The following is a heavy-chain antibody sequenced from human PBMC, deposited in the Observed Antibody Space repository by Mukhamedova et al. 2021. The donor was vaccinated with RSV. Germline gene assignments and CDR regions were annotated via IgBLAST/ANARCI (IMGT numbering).Heavy chain of an antibody. Sequence: ISAYNGNTNYAQKLQGRVTMTEDTSTDTAYMELSSLRSEDTAVYYCATDERRMITFGGVMGWGQGTLVTVSS. J-gene: IGHJ4*02. V-gene: IGHV1-18*01. D-gene: IGHD3-16*01. CDR2: ISAYNGNT. CDR3: ATDERRMITFGGVMG.